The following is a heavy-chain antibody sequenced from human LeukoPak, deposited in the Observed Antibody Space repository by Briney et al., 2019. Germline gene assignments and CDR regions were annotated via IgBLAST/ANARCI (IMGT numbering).Heavy chain of an antibody. V-gene: IGHV4-34*01. CDR1: GGSFSGYY. CDR3: ARKSSGWYFTY. Sequence: SETLSLTCAVYGGSFSGYYWTWIRQPPGKGLEWIGQINDSGSTNYNPSLKSRATISVQTSKNQFSLKLTSVTAADTAVYYCARKSSGWYFTYWGQGTLVTVSS. CDR2: INDSGST. J-gene: IGHJ4*02. D-gene: IGHD6-19*01.